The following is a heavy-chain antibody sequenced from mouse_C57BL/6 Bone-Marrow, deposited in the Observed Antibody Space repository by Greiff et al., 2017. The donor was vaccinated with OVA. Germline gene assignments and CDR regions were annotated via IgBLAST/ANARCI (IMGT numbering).Heavy chain of an antibody. CDR1: GYTFTSYT. CDR2: INPSSGYT. V-gene: IGHV1-4*01. CDR3: ARWGIYYGTLYYFDY. Sequence: VQLQQSGAELARPGASVKMSCKASGYTFTSYTMHWVKQRPGQGLEWIGYINPSSGYTKYNQKFKDKATLTADKSSSTAYMQLSILTSEDSAVYYCARWGIYYGTLYYFDYWGQGTTLTVSS. J-gene: IGHJ2*01. D-gene: IGHD2-1*01.